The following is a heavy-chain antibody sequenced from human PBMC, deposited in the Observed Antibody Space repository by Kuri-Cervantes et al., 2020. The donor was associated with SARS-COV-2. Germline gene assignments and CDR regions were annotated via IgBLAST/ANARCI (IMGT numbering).Heavy chain of an antibody. CDR2: INHSGST. D-gene: IGHD3-10*01. CDR3: ARGSHYGSGSSNEDFDY. Sequence: SETLSLTCTVSGGSISSSSFYWGWIRQPPGKGLEWIGEINHSGSTNYNPSLKSRVTVSVDTSKNQFSLKLSSVTAADTAVYYCARGSHYGSGSSNEDFDYWGQGTLVTVSS. CDR1: GGSISSSSFY. J-gene: IGHJ4*02. V-gene: IGHV4-39*07.